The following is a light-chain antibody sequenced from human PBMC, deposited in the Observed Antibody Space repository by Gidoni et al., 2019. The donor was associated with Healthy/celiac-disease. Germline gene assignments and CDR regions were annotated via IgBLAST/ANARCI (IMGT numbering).Light chain of an antibody. CDR3: QAWDSSTVV. CDR2: QDS. V-gene: IGLV3-1*01. CDR1: KLGDKY. Sequence: YELAQPPSVSVSPGQTASITCSGDKLGDKYACWYQQKPGQSPVLVIYQDSKRPSGIPARFSGSNSGNTATLTISGTQAMDEADYYCQAWDSSTVVFGGGTKLTVL. J-gene: IGLJ2*01.